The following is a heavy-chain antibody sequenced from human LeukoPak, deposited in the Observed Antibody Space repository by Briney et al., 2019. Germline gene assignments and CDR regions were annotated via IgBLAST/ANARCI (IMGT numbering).Heavy chain of an antibody. Sequence: SETLSLTCTVSGYSISSGFYWGWIRQPPGKGLEWIGSIYHSGSTYYNPSLKSRVSISVDTSKNQISLKVSSVTAADTAMYFCAREEMPGKFDYWGQGTLVTVSS. CDR2: IYHSGST. D-gene: IGHD1-26*01. V-gene: IGHV4-38-2*02. CDR3: AREEMPGKFDY. J-gene: IGHJ4*02. CDR1: GYSISSGFY.